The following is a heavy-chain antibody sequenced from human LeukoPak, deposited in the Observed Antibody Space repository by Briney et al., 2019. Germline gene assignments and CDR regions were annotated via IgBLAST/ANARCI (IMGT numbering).Heavy chain of an antibody. V-gene: IGHV3-11*04. J-gene: IGHJ4*02. Sequence: PGGSLRLSCAASGFTFSDYYMSWIRQAPGKGLEWVSYISSSGSTIYYADSVKGRFTISRDNAKNSLYLQMDGLRDEDTAVYYCVRGSSGSYDPGYWGQGTLVTVSS. CDR2: ISSSGSTI. D-gene: IGHD1-26*01. CDR1: GFTFSDYY. CDR3: VRGSSGSYDPGY.